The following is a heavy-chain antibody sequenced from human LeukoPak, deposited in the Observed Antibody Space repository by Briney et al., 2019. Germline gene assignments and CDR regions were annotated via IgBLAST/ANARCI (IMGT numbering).Heavy chain of an antibody. D-gene: IGHD3-22*01. CDR3: ASGGYYDSSGYYTY. CDR2: IYPRDGST. Sequence: GASVKVSCKASGYTFTSDYIHWVRQAPGQGLEWMGMIYPRDGSTSYAQKFQGRVTVTRDTSTSTVHMELSGLRSEDTAVYYCASGGYYDSSGYYTYWGQGTLVTVSS. J-gene: IGHJ4*02. V-gene: IGHV1-46*03. CDR1: GYTFTSDY.